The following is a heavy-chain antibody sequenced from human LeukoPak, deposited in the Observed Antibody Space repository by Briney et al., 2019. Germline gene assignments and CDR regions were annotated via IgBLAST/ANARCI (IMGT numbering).Heavy chain of an antibody. Sequence: SVKVSCKASGGTFSSYAISWVRQAPGQGLEWMGGIIPIFGTANYAQKFQGRVTITAGKSTSTAYMELSSLRSEDTAVYYCARDYVDYDVTYYYMDVWGKGTTVTVSS. CDR1: GGTFSSYA. CDR2: IIPIFGTA. CDR3: ARDYVDYDVTYYYMDV. J-gene: IGHJ6*03. D-gene: IGHD4-17*01. V-gene: IGHV1-69*06.